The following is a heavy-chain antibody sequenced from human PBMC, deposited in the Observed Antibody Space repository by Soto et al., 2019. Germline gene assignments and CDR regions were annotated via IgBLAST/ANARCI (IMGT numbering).Heavy chain of an antibody. V-gene: IGHV1-69*13. CDR1: GGTFSSYA. CDR2: IIPIFGTA. CDR3: ARAVSLYHSSGPIDY. D-gene: IGHD3-22*01. Sequence: ASVKVSCKASGGTFSSYAISWVRQAPGQGLEWMGGIIPIFGTANYAQKFQGRVTITADESTSTAYMELSSLRSEDTAVYYCARAVSLYHSSGPIDYRGQGTLVTVSS. J-gene: IGHJ4*02.